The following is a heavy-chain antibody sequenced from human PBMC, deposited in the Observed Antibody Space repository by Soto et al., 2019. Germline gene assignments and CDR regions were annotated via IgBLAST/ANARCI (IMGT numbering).Heavy chain of an antibody. CDR3: AVRGGYTTPFDY. CDR1: GFTFSSNS. V-gene: IGHV3-74*01. D-gene: IGHD2-2*02. J-gene: IGHJ4*02. CDR2: IHSDGSST. Sequence: GGSLRLSCAASGFTFSSNSMSWVRQAPGKGLVWVSRIHSDGSSTSYADSVKGRFTISRDNTKNTLHLQMNGLRAEDTAVYYCAVRGGYTTPFDYWGQGTLVTVS.